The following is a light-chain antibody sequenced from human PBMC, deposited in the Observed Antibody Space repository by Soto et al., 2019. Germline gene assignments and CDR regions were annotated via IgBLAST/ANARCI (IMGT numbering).Light chain of an antibody. CDR3: QQYNDNWPT. Sequence: EVCRTQCPKTLSVSPGETVTLSCRASQSVRTNLAWYQHKPGQSPRLLIYGASKRATGFPARFGGSGSGTEFTLTISSLQSEDFAVYYCQQYNDNWPTFGQGTKVDIK. V-gene: IGKV3-15*01. CDR2: GAS. CDR1: QSVRTN. J-gene: IGKJ1*01.